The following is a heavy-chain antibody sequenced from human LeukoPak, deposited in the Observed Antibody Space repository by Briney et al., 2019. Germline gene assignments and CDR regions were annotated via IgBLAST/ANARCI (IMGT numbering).Heavy chain of an antibody. J-gene: IGHJ5*02. V-gene: IGHV3-30*04. CDR1: GFTFSSYA. CDR3: ARDHLRYSYGLNWFDP. Sequence: PGRSLRLSCAASGFTFSSYAMHWVRQAPGKGLEGVAVISYDGSNKYYADSVKGRFTISRDNSKNTLYLQMNSLRAEDTAVYYCARDHLRYSYGLNWFDPWGQGTLVTVSS. D-gene: IGHD5-18*01. CDR2: ISYDGSNK.